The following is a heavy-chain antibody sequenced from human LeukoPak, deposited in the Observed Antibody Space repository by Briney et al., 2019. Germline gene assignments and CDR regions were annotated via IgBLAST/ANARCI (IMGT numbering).Heavy chain of an antibody. CDR2: ITGSGATT. D-gene: IGHD1-26*01. CDR3: AKVVSGFHFDC. V-gene: IGHV3-23*01. Sequence: GGSLRLSCAASGFTFSTFGMSWVHRAPGKGPEWVSGITGSGATTYYADSVKGRFTISRDNSQNTLYLQMNTLRAEDTAVYYCAKVVSGFHFDCWGQGTLVTASS. CDR1: GFTFSTFG. J-gene: IGHJ4*02.